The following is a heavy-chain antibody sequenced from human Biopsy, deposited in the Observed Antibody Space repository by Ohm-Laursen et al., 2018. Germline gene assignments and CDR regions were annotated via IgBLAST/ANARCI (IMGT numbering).Heavy chain of an antibody. Sequence: SSVKVSCKASGDTFTTSAISWVRQVPGQGLDWMGRIIPILGTVDYGQNFQGRDTIRADTSTTFLELTSLRYDDTAVYYCASGDIGGIGLDVWGLGTTVTVSS. CDR1: GDTFTTSA. CDR2: IIPILGTV. CDR3: ASGDIGGIGLDV. J-gene: IGHJ6*02. V-gene: IGHV1-69*04. D-gene: IGHD3-10*01.